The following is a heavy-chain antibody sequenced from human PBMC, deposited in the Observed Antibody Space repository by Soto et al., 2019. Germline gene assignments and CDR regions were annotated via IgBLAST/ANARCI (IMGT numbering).Heavy chain of an antibody. CDR3: ARGRASGSYYLLDY. J-gene: IGHJ4*02. CDR1: GDTFTTYD. D-gene: IGHD3-10*01. V-gene: IGHV1-8*01. CDR2: INPNSGNI. Sequence: ASVKVCCKASGDTFTTYDINWVRQATGHGLEWMGWINPNSGNIGYAQRFQGRVTMTRDTAIRTAYMEVSSLRSDDTAGYYCARGRASGSYYLLDYWGQGTLVTVSS.